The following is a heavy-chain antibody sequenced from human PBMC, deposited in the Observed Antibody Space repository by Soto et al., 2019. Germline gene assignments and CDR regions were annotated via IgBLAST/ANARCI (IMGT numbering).Heavy chain of an antibody. CDR3: ARVERGTATTVVDAFDI. V-gene: IGHV4-34*01. D-gene: IGHD1-1*01. J-gene: IGHJ3*02. CDR2: MSHSGGT. Sequence: QVQLQQWGAGLLKPSETLSLTCAVYGGFVSSGSYYWSWIRQPPGKGLEWIGEMSHSGGTHFNPSLKRRVTISVDTSKKQFPLKMSSVTAADTALYYCARVERGTATTVVDAFDIWGPGTMVTVSS. CDR1: GGFVSSGSYY.